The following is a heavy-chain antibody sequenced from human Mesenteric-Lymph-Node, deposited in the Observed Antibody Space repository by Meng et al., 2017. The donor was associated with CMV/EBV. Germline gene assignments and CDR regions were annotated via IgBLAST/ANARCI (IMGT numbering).Heavy chain of an antibody. V-gene: IGHV3-11*04. CDR1: GFTVSSSY. CDR2: ISSGGTTL. Sequence: GGSLRLSCAVSGFTVSSSYVSWVRQAPGKGLEWISYISSGGTTLYYADSVKGRFTISRDNAKNSLYLQMNSLKAEDTAMYYCARDLVVVVAAAEAWGQGTLVTVSS. J-gene: IGHJ5*02. D-gene: IGHD2-15*01. CDR3: ARDLVVVVAAAEA.